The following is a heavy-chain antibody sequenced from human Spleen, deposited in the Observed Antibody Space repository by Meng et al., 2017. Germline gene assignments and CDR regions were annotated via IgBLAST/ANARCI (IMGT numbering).Heavy chain of an antibody. CDR2: IWYDGSNK. Sequence: GGSLRLSCAASGFTFSSYGMHWVRQAPSKGLEWVAVIWYDGSNKYYADSVKGRFTISRDNSKNTLYLQMNSLRAEDTAVYYCARDGGYCSSTSCYDYYYYGMDVWGQGTTVTVSS. CDR3: ARDGGYCSSTSCYDYYYYGMDV. J-gene: IGHJ6*02. CDR1: GFTFSSYG. V-gene: IGHV3-33*01. D-gene: IGHD2-2*01.